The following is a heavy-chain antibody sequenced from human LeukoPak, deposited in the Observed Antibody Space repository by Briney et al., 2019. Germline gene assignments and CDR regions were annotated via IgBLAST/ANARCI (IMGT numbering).Heavy chain of an antibody. CDR2: ISYDGSNK. CDR1: GFTFSSYA. V-gene: IGHV3-30-3*01. J-gene: IGHJ4*02. CDR3: ARGGEQWLVRKYYFDY. D-gene: IGHD6-19*01. Sequence: GGSLRLSCAASGFTFSSYAMHWVRQDPGKGLEWVAVISYDGSNKYYADSVKGRFTISRDNSKNTLYLQMNSLRAEDTAVYYCARGGEQWLVRKYYFDYWGQGTLVTVSS.